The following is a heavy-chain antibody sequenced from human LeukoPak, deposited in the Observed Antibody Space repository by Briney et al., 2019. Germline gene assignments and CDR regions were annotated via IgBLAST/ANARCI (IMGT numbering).Heavy chain of an antibody. Sequence: PGGSLRLSCAASGFTFSSYAMSWVRQAPGKGLEWVSAISGSGGSTYYADSVKGRFTISRDNSKNTLYLQTNSLRAEDTAVYYCAKGPTNIVVVTHFDYWGQGTLVTVSS. CDR1: GFTFSSYA. CDR3: AKGPTNIVVVTHFDY. D-gene: IGHD2-21*02. V-gene: IGHV3-23*01. J-gene: IGHJ4*02. CDR2: ISGSGGST.